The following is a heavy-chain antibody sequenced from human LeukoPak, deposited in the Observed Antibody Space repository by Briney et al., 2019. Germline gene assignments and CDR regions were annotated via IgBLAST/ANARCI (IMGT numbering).Heavy chain of an antibody. CDR3: TRAVGASYSGSYFFDY. V-gene: IGHV3-21*01. CDR2: ISSSSSYI. CDR1: GFTLSSYS. D-gene: IGHD1-26*01. Sequence: PGGSLRLSCAASGFTLSSYSMNWVRQAPGKGLEWVSSISSSSSYIYYADSVKGRFTISRDNAKNSLYLQMNSLRAEDTAAYYCTRAVGASYSGSYFFDYWGQGTLVAVSS. J-gene: IGHJ4*02.